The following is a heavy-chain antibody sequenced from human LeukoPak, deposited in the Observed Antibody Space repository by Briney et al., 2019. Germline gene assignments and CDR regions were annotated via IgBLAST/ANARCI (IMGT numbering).Heavy chain of an antibody. Sequence: SETLSLTCTVSGGSISSYYWSWIRQPPGKGLEWIGYIYYSGSTNYNPSLKSRVTISVDTSKNPFSLKLSSVTAADTAVYYCAREGGSYPNWFDPWGQGTLVTVSS. V-gene: IGHV4-59*01. CDR3: AREGGSYPNWFDP. CDR1: GGSISSYY. CDR2: IYYSGST. D-gene: IGHD1-26*01. J-gene: IGHJ5*02.